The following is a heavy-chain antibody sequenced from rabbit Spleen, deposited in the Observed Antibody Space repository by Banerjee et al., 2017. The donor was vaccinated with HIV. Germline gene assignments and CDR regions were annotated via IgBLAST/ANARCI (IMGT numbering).Heavy chain of an antibody. CDR2: IYAGSSGST. J-gene: IGHJ4*01. CDR1: GFTINSNYY. Sequence: QEQLVESGGGLVQPEGSLTLTCTASGFTINSNYYMCWVRQAPGKGLEWIGCIYAGSSGSTYSAIWATGRFTISKTSSTTVTLQMTSLTAADTATYFCARDLDGVIGWNFGWWGPGTLVTVS. V-gene: IGHV1S45*01. D-gene: IGHD4-1*01. CDR3: ARDLDGVIGWNFGW.